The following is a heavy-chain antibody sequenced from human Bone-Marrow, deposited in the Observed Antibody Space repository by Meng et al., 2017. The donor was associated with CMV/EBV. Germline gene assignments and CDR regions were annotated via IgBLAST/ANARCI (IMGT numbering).Heavy chain of an antibody. CDR1: GGSISSGGYY. D-gene: IGHD4-17*01. J-gene: IGHJ4*02. CDR2: IYYSGST. V-gene: IGHV4-31*03. CDR3: ARDQTTGTFDY. Sequence: SETLSLTCTVPGGSISSGGYYWSWIRQHPGKGLEWIGYIYYSGSTYYNPSLKSRVTISVDTSKNQFSLKLSSVTAADTAVYYCARDQTTGTFDYWGQGTLVTVSS.